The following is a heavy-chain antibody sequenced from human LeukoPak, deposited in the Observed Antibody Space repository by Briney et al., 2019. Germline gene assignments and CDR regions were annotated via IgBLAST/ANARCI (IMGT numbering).Heavy chain of an antibody. Sequence: ASVKVSCKASGYTFTGYYMHWVRQAPGQGLEWMGWINPNSGGTNCAQKFQGRVTMTRDTSISTAYMELSRLRSDDTAVYYCARVGSGSYYWFDPWGQGTLVTVSS. CDR1: GYTFTGYY. CDR2: INPNSGGT. V-gene: IGHV1-2*02. CDR3: ARVGSGSYYWFDP. D-gene: IGHD3-10*01. J-gene: IGHJ5*02.